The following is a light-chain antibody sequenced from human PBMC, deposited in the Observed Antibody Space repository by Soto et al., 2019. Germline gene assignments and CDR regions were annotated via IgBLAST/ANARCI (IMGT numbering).Light chain of an antibody. CDR2: GAS. CDR1: QSVTSNY. CDR3: QQYSRSPRT. Sequence: EIVLTQSPGTRSLSPGERATLSCRASQSVTSNYLAWYQQKPGQAPRLLIYGASNRATGIPDRFSGSGSETDFTLTISRLEPEDFAVYYCQQYSRSPRTFGQGTKVDIK. J-gene: IGKJ1*01. V-gene: IGKV3-20*01.